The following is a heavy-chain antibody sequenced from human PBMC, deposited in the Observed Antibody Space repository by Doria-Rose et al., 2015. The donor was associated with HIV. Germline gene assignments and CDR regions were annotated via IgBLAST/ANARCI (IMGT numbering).Heavy chain of an antibody. D-gene: IGHD6-19*01. J-gene: IGHJ6*02. CDR2: ISYDGSNK. Sequence: VQLVESGGGVVQPGRSLRLSCAASGFTFSSYGMHWVRQAPGKGLEWVAVISYDGSNKYYADSVKGRFTISRDNSKNTLYLQMNSLRAEDTAVYYCAKEIPTWAVAKFAGGMDVWGQGTTVTVSS. CDR1: GFTFSSYG. V-gene: IGHV3-30*18. CDR3: AKEIPTWAVAKFAGGMDV.